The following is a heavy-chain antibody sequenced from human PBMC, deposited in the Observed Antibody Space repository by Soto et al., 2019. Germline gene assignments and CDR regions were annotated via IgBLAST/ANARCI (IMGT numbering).Heavy chain of an antibody. CDR1: GGSISSGGYY. J-gene: IGHJ5*02. V-gene: IGHV4-31*03. D-gene: IGHD3-3*01. CDR2: IYYSGST. CDR3: ARGRGYDFWRVLSSWFDP. Sequence: TSETLSLTCTVSGGSISSGGYYWSWIRQHPGKGLEWIGYIYYSGSTYYNPSLKSRVTISVDTSKNQFSLKLSSVTAADTAVYYCARGRGYDFWRVLSSWFDPWGQGTLVTVSS.